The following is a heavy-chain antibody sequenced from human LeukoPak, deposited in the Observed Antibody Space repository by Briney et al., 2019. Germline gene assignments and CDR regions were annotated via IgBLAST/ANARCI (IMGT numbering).Heavy chain of an antibody. V-gene: IGHV3-30*18. D-gene: IGHD5-18*01. CDR1: GFTFSSYG. CDR2: ISKDGSNK. J-gene: IGHJ4*02. Sequence: GGSLRLSCAASGFTFSSYGMHWVRQAPGKGLEWVAAISKDGSNKYYADSVKGRFTIPRDNSKNTLYLQMNSLRAEDTAVYYCAKDHKGVSSWIQLSCPSNWGQGTLVTVSS. CDR3: AKDHKGVSSWIQLSCPSN.